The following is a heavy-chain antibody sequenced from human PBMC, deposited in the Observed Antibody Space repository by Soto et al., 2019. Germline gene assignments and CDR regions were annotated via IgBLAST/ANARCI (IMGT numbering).Heavy chain of an antibody. Sequence: GGSLRLSCAASGLTFSSYGMHWVRQAPGKGLEWISYISSHSSTLYYADSVKGRFTSSRDNDDNSLYLQMNSLRDEDTAVDYCVRDGSGNLSLNWFDPLGQGPLVTVSS. V-gene: IGHV3-48*02. CDR2: ISSHSSTL. D-gene: IGHD6-19*01. CDR3: VRDGSGNLSLNWFDP. CDR1: GLTFSSYG. J-gene: IGHJ5*02.